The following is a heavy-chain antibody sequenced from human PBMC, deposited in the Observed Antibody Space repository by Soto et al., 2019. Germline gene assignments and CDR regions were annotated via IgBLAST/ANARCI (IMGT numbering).Heavy chain of an antibody. CDR2: ISAYNGNT. Sequence: GASVKVSCKASGYTFTSYGISWVRQAPGQGLEWMGWISAYNGNTNYAQKLQGRVTMTTDTSTSTAYMELRSLRSDDTAVYYCARASVENHYDSSAPLDYWGQGTLVTVYS. J-gene: IGHJ4*02. V-gene: IGHV1-18*04. CDR3: ARASVENHYDSSAPLDY. D-gene: IGHD3-22*01. CDR1: GYTFTSYG.